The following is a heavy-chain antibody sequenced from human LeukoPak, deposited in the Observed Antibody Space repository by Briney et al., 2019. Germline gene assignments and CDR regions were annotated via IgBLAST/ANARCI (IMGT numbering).Heavy chain of an antibody. D-gene: IGHD6-13*01. CDR1: GYTFTGYY. Sequence: ASVKVSCKASGYTFTGYYMHWVRQAPGQGLEWMGWINPNIGGTNYAQKLQGRVTMTRDTSISTAYMELSRLRSDDTAVYYCARDLHAIFVAAAGPNGDAFDIWGQGTMVTVSS. V-gene: IGHV1-2*02. J-gene: IGHJ3*02. CDR2: INPNIGGT. CDR3: ARDLHAIFVAAAGPNGDAFDI.